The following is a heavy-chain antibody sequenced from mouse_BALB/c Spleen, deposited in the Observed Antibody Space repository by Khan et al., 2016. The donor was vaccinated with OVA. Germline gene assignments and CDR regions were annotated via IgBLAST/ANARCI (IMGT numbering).Heavy chain of an antibody. J-gene: IGHJ4*01. CDR3: TRELRLQYYAMDF. CDR2: IYPSDDYT. CDR1: GYTFTNHW. V-gene: IGHV1-69*02. Sequence: QVQLQQPGAELVRPGSSAKLSCKASGYTFTNHWINWVKQRPGQGLEWIGNIYPSDDYTNYNENFKDKATLTVDKSSSTAYMQLISPTSEDSAVEYVTRELRLQYYAMDFWGQGTSVTVSS.